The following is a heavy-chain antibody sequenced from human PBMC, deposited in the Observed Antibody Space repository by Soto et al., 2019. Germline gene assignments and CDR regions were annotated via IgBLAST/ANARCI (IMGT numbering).Heavy chain of an antibody. V-gene: IGHV4-31*03. CDR2: IYYSGST. J-gene: IGHJ4*02. CDR3: ARARRNYYDSSGYPYYFDY. D-gene: IGHD3-22*01. Sequence: TLSLTCTVSGGSISSGGYYWSWIRQHPGKGLEWIGYIYYSGSTYYNPSLKSRVTISVDTSKNQFSLKLSSVTAADTAVYYCARARRNYYDSSGYPYYFDYWGQGTLVTVSS. CDR1: GGSISSGGYY.